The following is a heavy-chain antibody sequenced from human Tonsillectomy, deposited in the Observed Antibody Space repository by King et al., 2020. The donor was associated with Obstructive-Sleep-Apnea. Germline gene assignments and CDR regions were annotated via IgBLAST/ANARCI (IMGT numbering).Heavy chain of an antibody. Sequence: VQLVESGAEVKKPGESLKISCKGSGYSFTSYWIGWVRQMPGKGLEWMGIIYPGDSDTRYSPSFQGQVTISADKSISTAYLQWSSLKASDTAMYYCAGHSEYYGSGSYYTAYYYYYGMDVWGQGTTVTVSS. CDR3: AGHSEYYGSGSYYTAYYYYYGMDV. CDR1: GYSFTSYW. J-gene: IGHJ6*02. V-gene: IGHV5-51*01. D-gene: IGHD3-10*01. CDR2: IYPGDSDT.